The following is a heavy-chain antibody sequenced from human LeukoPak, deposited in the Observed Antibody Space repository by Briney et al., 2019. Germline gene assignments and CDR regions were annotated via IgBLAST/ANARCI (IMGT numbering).Heavy chain of an antibody. D-gene: IGHD1-26*01. V-gene: IGHV3-73*01. Sequence: TGGSLRLSCAASGFTFSGSAIHWVRQASGKGLEWVGRIRSKANSYATGVAASVKGRFTVSRDDSKNTAYLQMNSPKTEDTAVYYCAKGRWEVNLSDAFDIWGPGTLVTVSS. CDR2: IRSKANSYAT. J-gene: IGHJ3*02. CDR1: GFTFSGSA. CDR3: AKGRWEVNLSDAFDI.